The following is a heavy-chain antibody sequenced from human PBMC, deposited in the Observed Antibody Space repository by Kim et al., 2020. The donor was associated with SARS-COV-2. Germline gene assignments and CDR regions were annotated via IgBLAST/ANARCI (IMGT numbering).Heavy chain of an antibody. CDR2: ISSSGSTI. D-gene: IGHD2-21*02. CDR1: GFTFSDYY. J-gene: IGHJ6*02. V-gene: IGHV3-11*01. Sequence: GGSLRLSCAASGFTFSDYYMSWIRQAPGKGLEWVSYISSSGSTIYYADSVKGRFTISRDNAKNSLYLQMNSLRAEDTAVYYCARDRAYCGGDCSPFDYYYGMDVWGQGTTVTVSS. CDR3: ARDRAYCGGDCSPFDYYYGMDV.